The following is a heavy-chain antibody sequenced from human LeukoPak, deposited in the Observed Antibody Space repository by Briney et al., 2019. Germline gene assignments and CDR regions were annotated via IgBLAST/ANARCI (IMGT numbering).Heavy chain of an antibody. Sequence: SETLSLTCAVSGYSISSDNYWVWIRQPPGQGLEWTGGIYHSGSTYYNPSLKSRVTMSVDTSKNQFSLKLSSVAAADTAVYYCARAPRDSSSSNYMRRFDYWGQGTLVTVSS. CDR3: ARAPRDSSSSNYMRRFDY. CDR1: GYSISSDNY. V-gene: IGHV4-38-2*01. D-gene: IGHD3-22*01. CDR2: IYHSGST. J-gene: IGHJ4*02.